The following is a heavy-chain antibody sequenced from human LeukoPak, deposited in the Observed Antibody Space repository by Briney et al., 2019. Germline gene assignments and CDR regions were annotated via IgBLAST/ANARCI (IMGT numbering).Heavy chain of an antibody. CDR1: GYTLTELS. CDR2: MNPNTGNT. J-gene: IGHJ6*03. D-gene: IGHD1-26*01. Sequence: ASVKVSCKVSGYTLTELSMHWVRQASGQGLEWMGWMNPNTGNTGYAQKFQGRVTITRNTSISTVYMELSSLRSEDTAVYYCARGVGATISYYHYYIDVWGKGTTVTVSS. V-gene: IGHV1-8*03. CDR3: ARGVGATISYYHYYIDV.